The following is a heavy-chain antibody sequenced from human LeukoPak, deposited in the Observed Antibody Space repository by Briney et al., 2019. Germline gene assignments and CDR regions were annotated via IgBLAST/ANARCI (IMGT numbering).Heavy chain of an antibody. J-gene: IGHJ5*02. V-gene: IGHV4-59*08. CDR1: GSSISSYY. D-gene: IGHD5-12*01. Sequence: PSETLSLTCTVSGSSISSYYWSWIRQPPGKGLEWIGYIYYSGSTNYNPSLKSRVTISVDTSKNQFSLKLSSVTAADTAVYYCARHWLQFQGWFDPWGQGTLVTVSS. CDR3: ARHWLQFQGWFDP. CDR2: IYYSGST.